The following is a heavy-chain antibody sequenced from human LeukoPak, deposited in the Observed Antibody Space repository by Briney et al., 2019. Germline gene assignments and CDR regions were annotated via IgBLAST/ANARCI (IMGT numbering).Heavy chain of an antibody. D-gene: IGHD2-2*01. CDR2: IKQDGTEK. CDR1: GFTFSDYW. J-gene: IGHJ4*02. V-gene: IGHV3-7*01. Sequence: GGPLRLSCAASGFTFSDYWLSWVRQAPGKGLEWVANIKQDGTEKNYVDSVKGRFTISRDNARTSLYLQMNSLRAEDTAVYYCVRGPYALFWGQGTLVSVSS. CDR3: VRGPYALF.